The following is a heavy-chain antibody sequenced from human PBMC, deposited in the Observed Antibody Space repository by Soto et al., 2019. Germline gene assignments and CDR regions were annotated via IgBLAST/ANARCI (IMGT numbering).Heavy chain of an antibody. CDR2: ISAYNGNT. Sequence: ASVKVSCKASGYTFTSYGISWVRQAPGQGLEWMGWISAYNGNTNYAQKLQGRVTMTTDTSTSTAYMELRSLRSDDTAVYYCARDEYDYGGNGWFDPWGQGTLVTVSS. J-gene: IGHJ5*02. D-gene: IGHD4-17*01. CDR3: ARDEYDYGGNGWFDP. V-gene: IGHV1-18*01. CDR1: GYTFTSYG.